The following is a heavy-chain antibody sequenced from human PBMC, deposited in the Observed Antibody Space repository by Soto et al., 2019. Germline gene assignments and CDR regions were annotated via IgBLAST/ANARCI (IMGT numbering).Heavy chain of an antibody. J-gene: IGHJ4*02. CDR3: ASGIAAAGDVGHFDY. CDR1: GGSISSSSYY. CDR2: IYYSGST. D-gene: IGHD6-13*01. Sequence: QLQLQESGPGLVKPSETLSLTCTVSGGSISSSSYYWGWIRQPPGKGLEWIGSIYYSGSTYYNPSLKSRVTISVDTSKNQFSLKLSSVTAADTAVYYCASGIAAAGDVGHFDYWGQGTLVTVSS. V-gene: IGHV4-39*01.